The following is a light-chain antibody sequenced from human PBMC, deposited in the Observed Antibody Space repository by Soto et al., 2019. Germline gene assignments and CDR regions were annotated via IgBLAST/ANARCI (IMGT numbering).Light chain of an antibody. Sequence: EIVLTQSPGTLSLSPGERATLSCRASQSVSRTYLAWYQQKPVQAPRLLIYGASTRATGIPARFSGSGSGTEFTLTISSLQSEDFEIYYCQQYNNWPITFGQGTRLEIK. CDR2: GAS. CDR1: QSVSRTY. V-gene: IGKV3-15*01. CDR3: QQYNNWPIT. J-gene: IGKJ5*01.